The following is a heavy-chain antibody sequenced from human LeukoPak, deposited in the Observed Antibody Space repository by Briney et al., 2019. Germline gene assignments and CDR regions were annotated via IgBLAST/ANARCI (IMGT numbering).Heavy chain of an antibody. CDR1: GGSISSYY. Sequence: PSETLSLTCTVSGGSISSYYWIWIRQPPGKGLELIGYIYYSGSTNYNPSLKSRVTISVDTSKNQFSLKLSSVTAADTAVYYCARVGYDFWSGYYYYYYMDVWGKGTTVTVSS. D-gene: IGHD3-3*01. J-gene: IGHJ6*03. CDR3: ARVGYDFWSGYYYYYYMDV. V-gene: IGHV4-59*12. CDR2: IYYSGST.